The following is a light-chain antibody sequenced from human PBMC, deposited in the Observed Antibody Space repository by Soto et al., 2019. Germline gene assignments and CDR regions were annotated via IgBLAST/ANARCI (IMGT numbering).Light chain of an antibody. CDR3: QQYDSSPPGYT. Sequence: EVVLTQSPGTLSLSPGDRATLSCRASQSVASAFLAWYQQKPGQAPRLLISATSSRATGIPDRFSGSASGTDFTLTISRLEPEDFALYYCQQYDSSPPGYTFAQGTKLEIK. J-gene: IGKJ2*01. V-gene: IGKV3-20*01. CDR2: ATS. CDR1: QSVASAF.